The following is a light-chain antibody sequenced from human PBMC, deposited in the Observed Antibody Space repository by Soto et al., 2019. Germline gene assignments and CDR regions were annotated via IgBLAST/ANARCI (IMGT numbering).Light chain of an antibody. CDR2: GAS. CDR3: QQFSNWPFT. Sequence: EIVMTQSPATLSVSPGERATLSCRASQSVSSSLAWYQQKPGRAPRLLMFGASARVTSVPARFSGSGSGTEFTLTISSLQSEDFAIYYCQQFSNWPFTFGQGTKLEIK. CDR1: QSVSSS. V-gene: IGKV3-15*01. J-gene: IGKJ2*01.